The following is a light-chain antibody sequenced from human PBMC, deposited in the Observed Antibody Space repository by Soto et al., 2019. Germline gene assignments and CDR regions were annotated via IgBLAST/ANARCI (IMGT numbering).Light chain of an antibody. CDR3: SSYTSSSTVV. CDR2: DVS. J-gene: IGLJ2*01. V-gene: IGLV2-14*03. CDR1: SSDVGGYNY. Sequence: QSALAQPASVSGSPGQSITISCTGTSSDVGGYNYVSWYQQHPGKAPKLMIYDVSNRPSGVSNRFSGSRSGNTASLTISGLQGEDEADYYCSSYTSSSTVVIGGGTKLTVL.